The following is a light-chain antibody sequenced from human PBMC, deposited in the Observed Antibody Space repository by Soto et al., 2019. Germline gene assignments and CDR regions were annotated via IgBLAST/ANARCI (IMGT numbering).Light chain of an antibody. CDR3: STWDDNLSTWL. CDR2: SDN. Sequence: QSVLTQPPSASGTPGQRATISCSGRNSNVGSNSVNWYQQFPGMAPKLLLYSDNQRPSGVPDRFSGSKSGSSASLAISGLQSEDEADYHCSTWDDNLSTWLFGGGTKLTVL. J-gene: IGLJ3*02. V-gene: IGLV1-44*01. CDR1: NSNVGSNS.